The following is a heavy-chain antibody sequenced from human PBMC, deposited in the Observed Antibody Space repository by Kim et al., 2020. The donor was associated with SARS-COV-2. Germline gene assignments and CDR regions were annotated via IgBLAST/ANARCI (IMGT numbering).Heavy chain of an antibody. J-gene: IGHJ6*02. CDR3: ARGRSSGWYGGYYYYYGMDV. Sequence: SETLSLTCAVYGGSFSGYYWSWIRQPPGKGLEWIGEINHSGSTNYNPSLKSRVTISVDTSKNQFSLKLSSVTAADTAVYYCARGRSSGWYGGYYYYYGMDVWGQGTTVTVSS. V-gene: IGHV4-34*01. D-gene: IGHD6-19*01. CDR1: GGSFSGYY. CDR2: INHSGST.